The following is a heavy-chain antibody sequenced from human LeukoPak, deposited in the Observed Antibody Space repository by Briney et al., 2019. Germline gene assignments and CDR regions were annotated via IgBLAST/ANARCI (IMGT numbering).Heavy chain of an antibody. CDR2: IYHSGST. Sequence: SGTLSLTCAVSGDSITSDKWWTWVRQPPGKGLEWIGEIYHSGSTNYNPSLKSRVTISVDKSKNQFSLKLSSVTAADTAVYYCARVLLSGSYYKVIDYWGQGTLVTVSS. J-gene: IGHJ4*02. D-gene: IGHD1-26*01. CDR3: ARVLLSGSYYKVIDY. V-gene: IGHV4-4*02. CDR1: GDSITSDKW.